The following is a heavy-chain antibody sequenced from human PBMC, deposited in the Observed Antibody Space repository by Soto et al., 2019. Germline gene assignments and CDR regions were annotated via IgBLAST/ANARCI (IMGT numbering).Heavy chain of an antibody. CDR2: IYYSGNT. D-gene: IGHD2-15*01. CDR1: GGSVISGSYY. CDR3: ARASPCSDHSCCPGAHWFDP. Sequence: QVQLQESGPGLVKPSETLSLTCTVSGGSVISGSYYWSWIRQPPGKGLEWIGSIYYSGNTNYNPSLKSRFTISIATSKTQFSLKLTSVTAADTAVYYCARASPCSDHSCCPGAHWFDPWGQGTLVTVSS. V-gene: IGHV4-61*01. J-gene: IGHJ5*02.